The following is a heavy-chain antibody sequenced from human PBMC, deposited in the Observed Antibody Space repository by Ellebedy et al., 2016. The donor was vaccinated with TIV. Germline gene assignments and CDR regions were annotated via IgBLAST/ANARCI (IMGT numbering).Heavy chain of an antibody. J-gene: IGHJ6*02. CDR3: ARAGGCSGGSCYSAGMDV. CDR1: GGPIRGYY. Sequence: MPSETLSLTCSVSGGPIRGYYWSWIRQSPRKGLEWIGYIYPTGSTTYSPSLKSRVAMSVDTSKNQISLKLSSVTAADTAVYYCARAGGCSGGSCYSAGMDVWGQGTTVTVSS. V-gene: IGHV4-59*12. CDR2: IYPTGST. D-gene: IGHD2-15*01.